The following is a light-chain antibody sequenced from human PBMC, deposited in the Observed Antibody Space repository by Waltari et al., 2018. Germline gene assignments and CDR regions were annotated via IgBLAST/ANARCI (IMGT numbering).Light chain of an antibody. CDR3: QQYDNLPYT. CDR1: QAIRHY. Sequence: DIQMTQSPSYLSASVGERVTSTCQASQAIRHYLNWFQHKSGKAPALLINDASKLETGVPSRFSGSGSGTDFTLTISSLQPEDIATYYCQQYDNLPYTFGQGTKLQIK. CDR2: DAS. J-gene: IGKJ2*01. V-gene: IGKV1-33*01.